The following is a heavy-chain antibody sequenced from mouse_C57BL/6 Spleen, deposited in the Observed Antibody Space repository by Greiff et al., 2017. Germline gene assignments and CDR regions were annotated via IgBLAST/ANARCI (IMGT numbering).Heavy chain of an antibody. CDR3: AKQGPYYSNYRGYYAMDY. V-gene: IGHV2-3*01. Sequence: QVQLKESGPGLVAPSQSLSITCTVSGFSLTSYGVSWVRQPPGKGLEWLGVIWGDGSTTNHSALISRLSISKDNSKSKVFLKLNSRQTDDTATCYCAKQGPYYSNYRGYYAMDYWGQGTSVTVSS. J-gene: IGHJ4*01. D-gene: IGHD2-5*01. CDR2: IWGDGST. CDR1: GFSLTSYG.